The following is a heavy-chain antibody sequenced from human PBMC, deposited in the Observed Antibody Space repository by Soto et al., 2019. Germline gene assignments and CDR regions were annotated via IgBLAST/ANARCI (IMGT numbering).Heavy chain of an antibody. CDR3: ARLEGLATISYYFDF. J-gene: IGHJ4*02. CDR1: GDSLNSDKYY. D-gene: IGHD3-9*01. Sequence: LQLQGSGPGLVKPSEPLSLTCSVSGDSLNSDKYYWGWIRQPPGKGLEWIGSIYYRGNTYYNPSLQTRVTISLDKSKSQFSLKLNSVTAADSAVYFCARLEGLATISYYFDFWGQGALVTVSS. CDR2: IYYRGNT. V-gene: IGHV4-39*01.